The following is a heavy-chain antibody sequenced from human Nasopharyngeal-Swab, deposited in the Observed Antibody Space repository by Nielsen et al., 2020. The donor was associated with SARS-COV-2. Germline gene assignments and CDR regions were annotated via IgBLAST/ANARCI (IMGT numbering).Heavy chain of an antibody. CDR1: GGSISSGDYY. V-gene: IGHV4-39*01. CDR3: ARQLAVAGDFDY. D-gene: IGHD6-19*01. Sequence: SETLSLTCTVSGGSISSGDYYWSWIRQPPGKGLEWIGEINHSGSTNYNPSLKSRVTISVDTSKNQFSLKLSSVTAADTAVYYCARQLAVAGDFDYWGQGTLVTVSS. CDR2: INHSGST. J-gene: IGHJ4*02.